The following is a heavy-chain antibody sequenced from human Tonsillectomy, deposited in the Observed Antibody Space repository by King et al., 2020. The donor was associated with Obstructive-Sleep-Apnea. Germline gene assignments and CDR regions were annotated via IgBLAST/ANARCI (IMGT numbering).Heavy chain of an antibody. V-gene: IGHV4-59*01. D-gene: IGHD2-21*02. CDR1: GGSISSYY. CDR2: IYYSGST. CDR3: ARDSRRGVAYCGGDCYSWFDY. J-gene: IGHJ4*02. Sequence: VQLQESGPGLVKPSETLSLTCTVSGGSISSYYWSWIRQPPGKGLEWIGYIYYSGSTNYNPSLKSRVTISVDTSKNQLSLKLSSVTAADTAVYYCARDSRRGVAYCGGDCYSWFDYWGQGTLVTVSS.